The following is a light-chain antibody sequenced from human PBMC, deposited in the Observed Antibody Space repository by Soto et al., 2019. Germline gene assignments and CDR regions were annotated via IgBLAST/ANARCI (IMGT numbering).Light chain of an antibody. CDR1: SSHIGSKT. CDR3: AAWDDTLNGWV. J-gene: IGLJ3*02. Sequence: QAVVTQPPSASGTPGQRVTISCSGSSSHIGSKTVNWYQQLPGTAPKVLIYSNNQRPSGVPDRFSGSKSGTSGSLAISGLQSEDEADYYCAAWDDTLNGWVFGGGTKLTVL. V-gene: IGLV1-44*01. CDR2: SNN.